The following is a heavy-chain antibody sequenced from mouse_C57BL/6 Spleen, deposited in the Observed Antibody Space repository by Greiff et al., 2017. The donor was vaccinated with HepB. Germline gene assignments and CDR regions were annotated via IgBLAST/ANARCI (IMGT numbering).Heavy chain of an antibody. Sequence: VQLQQPGAELVKPGASVKLSCKASGYTFTSYLMQWVKQRPGQGLEWIGEIDPSDSYTNYNQKFKGKATLTVDTSSSTAYMQLSSLTSEDSAVYYCARILDGNPYYFDYWGQGTTLTVSS. CDR3: ARILDGNPYYFDY. CDR2: IDPSDSYT. V-gene: IGHV1-50*01. CDR1: GYTFTSYL. J-gene: IGHJ2*01. D-gene: IGHD2-1*01.